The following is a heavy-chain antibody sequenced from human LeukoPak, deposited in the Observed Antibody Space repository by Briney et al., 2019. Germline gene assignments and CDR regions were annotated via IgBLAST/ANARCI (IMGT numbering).Heavy chain of an antibody. V-gene: IGHV1-18*01. D-gene: IGHD3-22*01. CDR1: GCTFSSHG. CDR3: VRAYYHDTSSYQGFDF. J-gene: IGHJ4*02. Sequence: ASVKVSCKASGCTFSSHGYTWVRQAPGQGLEWMGWISAYNGNTDYAQKFQGRVTMTTDTSTSTAYMELRSLRSDDTAVYFCVRAYYHDTSSYQGFDFWGQGTLVTVSS. CDR2: ISAYNGNT.